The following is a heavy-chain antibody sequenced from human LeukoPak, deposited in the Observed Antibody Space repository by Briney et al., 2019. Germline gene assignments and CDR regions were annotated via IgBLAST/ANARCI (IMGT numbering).Heavy chain of an antibody. CDR2: IYTSGGT. CDR3: ARRTNGFDI. CDR1: GVSISGGYYY. V-gene: IGHV4-61*02. Sequence: SETLSLTCTVSGVSISGGYYYWNWIRQPAGKGLEWIGRIYTSGGTNYNPSLKSRVTISLDTSKNQCSLKLTSVTAADTAVYYCARRTNGFDIWGQGTMVTVSS. D-gene: IGHD3/OR15-3a*01. J-gene: IGHJ3*02.